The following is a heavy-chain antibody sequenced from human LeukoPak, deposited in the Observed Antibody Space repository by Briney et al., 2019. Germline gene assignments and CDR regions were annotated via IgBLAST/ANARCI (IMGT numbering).Heavy chain of an antibody. CDR3: ARTYYYDSSGYIGDY. Sequence: GSSVKVSCKASGGTFSSYAISWVRQAPGQGLEWMGTIIPIFGTANYAQKFQGRVTITTDESTSTAYMELSSLRSEDTAVYYCARTYYYDSSGYIGDYWGQGTLVTVSS. V-gene: IGHV1-69*05. CDR1: GGTFSSYA. D-gene: IGHD3-22*01. CDR2: IIPIFGTA. J-gene: IGHJ4*02.